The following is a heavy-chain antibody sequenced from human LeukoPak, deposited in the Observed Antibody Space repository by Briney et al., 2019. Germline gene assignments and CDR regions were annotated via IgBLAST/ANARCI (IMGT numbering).Heavy chain of an antibody. CDR1: GYTFTCYY. Sequence: ASVKLSCKASGYTFTCYYMHWVRQAPGQGLEWMGWINPNSGGTNYAQKFQGRVTMTRDTSISTAYMELSRLRSDDTAVYYCARDHSSSWYAPPYNWFDPWGQGTLVTVSS. D-gene: IGHD6-13*01. J-gene: IGHJ5*02. V-gene: IGHV1-2*02. CDR2: INPNSGGT. CDR3: ARDHSSSWYAPPYNWFDP.